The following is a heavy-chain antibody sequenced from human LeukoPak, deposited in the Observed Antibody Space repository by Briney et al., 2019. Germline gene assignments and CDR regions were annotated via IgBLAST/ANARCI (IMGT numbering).Heavy chain of an antibody. CDR1: GFSLSTSGVG. D-gene: IGHD6-13*01. Sequence: ESGPTLVKPTQTLTLTCTFSGFSLSTSGVGVGWIRQPPVKALEWLALIYWDDDKRYSPSLKSRLTITKDTSKNQVVLTMTNMDPVDTAIYYCAHRHSGIYFDYWGQGTLVTVSS. CDR3: AHRHSGIYFDY. J-gene: IGHJ4*02. V-gene: IGHV2-5*02. CDR2: IYWDDDK.